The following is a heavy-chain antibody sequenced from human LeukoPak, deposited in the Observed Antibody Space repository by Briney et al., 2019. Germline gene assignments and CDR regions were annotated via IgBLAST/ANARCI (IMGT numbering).Heavy chain of an antibody. V-gene: IGHV4-30-4*01. Sequence: SQTLSLTCTVSGDSISSGDYYWSWIRQPPGKGLEWIGYIYYSGNTYYNPSLKSRVTISLDTSKNQFSLKLSSVTAADTAVYYCARDDYLEYYFDSWGQGTLVTVSS. CDR1: GDSISSGDYY. CDR2: IYYSGNT. J-gene: IGHJ4*02. D-gene: IGHD4-11*01. CDR3: ARDDYLEYYFDS.